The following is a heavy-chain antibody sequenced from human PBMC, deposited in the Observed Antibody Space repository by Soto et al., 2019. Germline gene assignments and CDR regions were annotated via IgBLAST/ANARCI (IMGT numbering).Heavy chain of an antibody. J-gene: IGHJ5*02. V-gene: IGHV4-39*01. D-gene: IGHD6-6*01. Sequence: PSESLALSCVVSGCAISSSSYGWGWIRQPPGKGLEWIGSIYYSGSTYYNPSLKSRVTISVDTSKNQFSLTLSSVTAADTAVFYCARHRARNWFDPWGQGTLVTVSS. CDR1: GCAISSSSYG. CDR2: IYYSGST. CDR3: ARHRARNWFDP.